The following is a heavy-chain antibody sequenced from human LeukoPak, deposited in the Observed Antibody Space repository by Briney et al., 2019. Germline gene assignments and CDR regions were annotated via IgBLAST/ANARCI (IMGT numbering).Heavy chain of an antibody. CDR2: INHSGST. CDR1: GVSFSGYY. J-gene: IGHJ6*02. Sequence: SETLSLTCAVYGVSFSGYYWSWIRQPPEKGLEWIGEINHSGSTNYNPSLKSRVTISVDTSKNQFSLKLSSVTAADTAVYYCARGIRRSRGAAYGMDVWGQGTTVTVTS. CDR3: ARGIRRSRGAAYGMDV. D-gene: IGHD1-26*01. V-gene: IGHV4-34*01.